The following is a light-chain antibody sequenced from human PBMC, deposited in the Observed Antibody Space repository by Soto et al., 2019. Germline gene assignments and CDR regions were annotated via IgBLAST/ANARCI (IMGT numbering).Light chain of an antibody. Sequence: QSVLTQPPSVSGAPGQRVTISCTGSSSNIGAGHDVHWYHQLAGTAPKLLIYGNGNRPSGVPDRFSGSKSGTSASLAITGLQAEDEADYYCQSYDSGLSGSEVFGTGTKVTVL. CDR3: QSYDSGLSGSEV. CDR1: SSNIGAGHD. J-gene: IGLJ1*01. CDR2: GNG. V-gene: IGLV1-40*01.